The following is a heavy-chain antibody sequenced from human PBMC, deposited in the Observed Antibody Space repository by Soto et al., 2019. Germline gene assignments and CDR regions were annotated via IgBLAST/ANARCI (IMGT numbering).Heavy chain of an antibody. V-gene: IGHV3-21*01. J-gene: IGHJ4*02. Sequence: EVQLVESGGGLVKPGGSLRLSCAASGFTFSSSTMNWVRQAPGKGLEWVSSISLSTPYMYYADSVTGRFTISRDDAKSSLYLQMDSLRAEDTAVYYCARTEYYFDYWGQGTLVTVSS. CDR3: ARTEYYFDY. CDR1: GFTFSSST. CDR2: ISLSTPYM.